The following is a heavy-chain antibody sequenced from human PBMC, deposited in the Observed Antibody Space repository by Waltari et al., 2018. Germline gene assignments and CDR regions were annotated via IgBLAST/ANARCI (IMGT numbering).Heavy chain of an antibody. CDR1: GGSFSGYY. Sequence: QVQLQQWGAGLLKPSETLSLTCAVYGGSFSGYYWSWIRQPPGKGLEWIGEINHSGSPNDNPSLKSRVTISVDTSKTQFSLKLSSVTAADTAVYYCARGSLLFDYWGQGTLVTVSS. CDR2: INHSGSP. CDR3: ARGSLLFDY. D-gene: IGHD2-21*01. V-gene: IGHV4-34*01. J-gene: IGHJ4*02.